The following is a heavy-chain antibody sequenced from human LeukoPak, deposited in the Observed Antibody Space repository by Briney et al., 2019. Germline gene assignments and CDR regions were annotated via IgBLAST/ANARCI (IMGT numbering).Heavy chain of an antibody. CDR1: GFTFSIYW. V-gene: IGHV3-7*01. D-gene: IGHD3-22*01. Sequence: GGSLRLSCATSGFTFSIYWMSWVRQAPGKGLEWVANIKQDGSEKYYVDSVKGRFTISRDNAKNSLYLQMNSLRAEDTAVYYCARVGIAYYYDSSGYYTDFWGQGTLVTVSS. CDR2: IKQDGSEK. CDR3: ARVGIAYYYDSSGYYTDF. J-gene: IGHJ4*02.